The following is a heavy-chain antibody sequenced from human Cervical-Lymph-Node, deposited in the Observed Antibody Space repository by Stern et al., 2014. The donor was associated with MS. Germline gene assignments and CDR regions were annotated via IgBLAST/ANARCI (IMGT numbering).Heavy chain of an antibody. Sequence: VQLEESGGSLVKPRGSLTLSCSASGISFSSSAMAWVRQPPGPGMARVSGIRGRGLSSYYADSVNGRFTISRDNSKNTLYLQMNSLRAEDTATDYGAKGPAKTITTFLCHFDCWGQGTLVTVSS. D-gene: IGHD4-11*01. CDR2: IRGRGLSS. J-gene: IGHJ4*02. V-gene: IGHV3-23*04. CDR1: GISFSSSA. CDR3: AKGPAKTITTFLCHFDC.